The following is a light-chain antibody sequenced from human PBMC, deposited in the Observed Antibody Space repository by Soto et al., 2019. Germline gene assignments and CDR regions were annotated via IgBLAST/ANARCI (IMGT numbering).Light chain of an antibody. CDR3: QQYGSSPVYT. V-gene: IGKV3-20*01. Sequence: EIVLTQSPGTLSLSPGERATLSCRASQSVSSSYLTWYQQKPGKAPRLLIYGASIRATGIPDRFSGSGSGTDFTLTISRLEPEDFAVYYCQQYGSSPVYTFGQGTKLEIK. CDR2: GAS. J-gene: IGKJ2*01. CDR1: QSVSSSY.